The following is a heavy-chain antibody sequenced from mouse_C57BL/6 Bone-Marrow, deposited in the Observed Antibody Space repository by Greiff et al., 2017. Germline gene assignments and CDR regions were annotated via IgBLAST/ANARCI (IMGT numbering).Heavy chain of an antibody. CDR2: INPNNGGT. CDR1: GYTFTDYN. CDR3: AKATVVGYWYFDV. Sequence: VHVKQSGPELVKPGASVKIPCKASGYTFTDYNMDWVKQSHGKSLEWIGDINPNNGGTIYNQKFKGKATLTVDKSSSTAYMELRSLTSEDTAVYYCAKATVVGYWYFDVWGTGTTVTVSS. D-gene: IGHD1-1*01. V-gene: IGHV1-18*01. J-gene: IGHJ1*03.